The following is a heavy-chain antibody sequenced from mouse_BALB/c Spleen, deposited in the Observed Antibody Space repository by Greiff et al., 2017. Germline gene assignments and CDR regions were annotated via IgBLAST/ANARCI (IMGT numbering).Heavy chain of an antibody. Sequence: VQLKESGGGLVKPGGSLKLSCAASGFAFSSYDMSWVRQTPEKRLEWVAYISSGGGSTYYPDTVKGRFTISRDNAKNTLYLQMSSLKSEDTAMYYCARLGRLYYFDYWGQGTTLTVSS. CDR3: ARLGRLYYFDY. D-gene: IGHD4-1*01. CDR2: ISSGGGST. CDR1: GFAFSSYD. J-gene: IGHJ2*01. V-gene: IGHV5-12-1*01.